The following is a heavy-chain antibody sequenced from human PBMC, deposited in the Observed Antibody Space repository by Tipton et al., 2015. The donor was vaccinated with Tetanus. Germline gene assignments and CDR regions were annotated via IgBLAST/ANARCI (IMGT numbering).Heavy chain of an antibody. Sequence: SLRLSCAASGFTFSNNYMSWIRQAPGKGLEWISYITGGGTSTFYADSARGRFTISRDNAKKSLFLQMNSLRDEDTAVYYCAREQSGSYAVFDYWGQGALVTVSS. V-gene: IGHV3-11*04. CDR3: AREQSGSYAVFDY. CDR2: ITGGGTST. J-gene: IGHJ4*02. D-gene: IGHD3-16*01. CDR1: GFTFSNNY.